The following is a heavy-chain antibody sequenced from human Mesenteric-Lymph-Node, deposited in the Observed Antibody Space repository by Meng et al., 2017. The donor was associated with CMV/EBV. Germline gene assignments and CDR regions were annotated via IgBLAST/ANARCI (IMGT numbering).Heavy chain of an antibody. CDR1: SSSYY. CDR2: IYYSGHIYYSGTT. Sequence: SSSYYWGWIRQPPGKGLEWIGHIYYSGHIYYSGTTYYNPSLKSRVTISVDTSKNQFSLKLSSLTAADTAVYYCARDQYHDSNGYNLWGQGTLVTVSS. J-gene: IGHJ4*02. CDR3: ARDQYHDSNGYNL. V-gene: IGHV4-39*07. D-gene: IGHD3-22*01.